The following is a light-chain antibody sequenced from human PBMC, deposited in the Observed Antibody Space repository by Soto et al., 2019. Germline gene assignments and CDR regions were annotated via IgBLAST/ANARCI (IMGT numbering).Light chain of an antibody. CDR1: SSDVGGYNY. CDR2: EVT. CDR3: CSLTTSHTYV. V-gene: IGLV2-14*01. Sequence: QSVLTQPVSVSGSPGQSITISCTGTSSDVGGYNYVSWYQQHPGKAPKLMIYEVTYRPSGVSNRYSGSKSGNSASLTISGLQADDEADYYCCSLTTSHTYVFGSGTKLTVL. J-gene: IGLJ1*01.